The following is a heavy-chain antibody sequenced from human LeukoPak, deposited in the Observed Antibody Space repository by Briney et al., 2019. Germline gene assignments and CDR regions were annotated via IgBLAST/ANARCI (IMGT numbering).Heavy chain of an antibody. V-gene: IGHV3-23*01. CDR3: AKFPFEWLLPSDAFDM. D-gene: IGHD3-3*01. CDR1: GFRFSNFA. J-gene: IGHJ3*02. CDR2: IVGGGGTT. Sequence: PGGSLRLSCAASGFRFSNFAMNWVRQAPGKGLEWVSGIVGGGGTTYYADSVKGRFTISRDNSKNTLYLQMNSLRAEDTAVYYCAKFPFEWLLPSDAFDMWGRGTMVTVSS.